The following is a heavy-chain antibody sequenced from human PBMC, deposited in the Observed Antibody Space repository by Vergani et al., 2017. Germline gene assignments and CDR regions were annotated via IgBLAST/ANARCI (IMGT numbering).Heavy chain of an antibody. CDR3: AGGVPAGPIDY. CDR1: GFPFSDYG. V-gene: IGHV3-30*03. J-gene: IGHJ4*02. Sequence: QVQLVESGGGAVQPGRSLRLSCSAAGFPFSDYGVHWVRQAPGKGLEWVSVISYDGNKKNYADSVKGRFTISRDKSKNTLYLEMNALRAEDTAVYYCAGGVPAGPIDYWGQGTLVTVSS. D-gene: IGHD2-2*01. CDR2: ISYDGNKK.